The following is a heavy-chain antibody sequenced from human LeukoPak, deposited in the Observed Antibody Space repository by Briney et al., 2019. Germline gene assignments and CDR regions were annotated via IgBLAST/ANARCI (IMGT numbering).Heavy chain of an antibody. Sequence: ASVKVSCKASGYTFTSYAMHWVRQAPGQRLEWMGWINAGNGNTKYSQKFQGRVTITRDTSASTAYMELSSLRSEDTAVYYCAREWLVMGYYYYGMDVWGQGTTVTVSS. V-gene: IGHV1-3*01. CDR2: INAGNGNT. CDR1: GYTFTSYA. J-gene: IGHJ6*02. D-gene: IGHD6-19*01. CDR3: AREWLVMGYYYYGMDV.